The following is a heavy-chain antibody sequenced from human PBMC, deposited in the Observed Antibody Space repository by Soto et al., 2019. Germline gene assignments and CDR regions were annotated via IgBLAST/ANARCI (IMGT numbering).Heavy chain of an antibody. CDR1: GYTFTSYG. J-gene: IGHJ5*02. D-gene: IGHD6-13*01. V-gene: IGHV1-18*01. CDR3: ARRKQRQAGGTHRNSSSWLSNWFDP. CDR2: ISAYNGNT. Sequence: GASVKVSCKASGYTFTSYGISWVRQAPGQGLEWMGRISAYNGNTNYAQKLQGRVTMTTDTSTSTAYMELRSLRSDDTAVYYCARRKQRQAGGTHRNSSSWLSNWFDPWGQGTLVTVSS.